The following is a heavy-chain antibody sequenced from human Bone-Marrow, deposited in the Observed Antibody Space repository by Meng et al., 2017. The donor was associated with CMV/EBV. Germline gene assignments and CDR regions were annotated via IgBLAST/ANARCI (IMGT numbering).Heavy chain of an antibody. J-gene: IGHJ4*02. D-gene: IGHD1-7*01. CDR1: GYVFTDYD. V-gene: IGHV1-8*03. CDR2: MNPRTGNT. CDR3: ARDPGNYGNV. Sequence: ASVKVSCKASGYVFTDYDIYWVRQTTGQGLEWMGWMNPRTGNTGYAQKFQGRVTFTRDTSTNTAYMELSRLRSDDTAVYYCARDPGNYGNVWGQGTLVTVAS.